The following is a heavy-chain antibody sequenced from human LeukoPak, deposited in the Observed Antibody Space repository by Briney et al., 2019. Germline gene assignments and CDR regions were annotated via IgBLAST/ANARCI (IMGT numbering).Heavy chain of an antibody. CDR1: GFTFSSYA. J-gene: IGHJ3*02. V-gene: IGHV3-23*01. CDR2: ISGSGGST. Sequence: PGGSLRLSCAASGFTFSSYAMSWVRQAPGKGLEWVSAISGSGGSTYYADSVKGRFTISRDNSKNTLYLQMNSLRAEDTAVYYCAKEGGDYDILTGYSDGAFDIWGQGTMVTVSS. CDR3: AKEGGDYDILTGYSDGAFDI. D-gene: IGHD3-9*01.